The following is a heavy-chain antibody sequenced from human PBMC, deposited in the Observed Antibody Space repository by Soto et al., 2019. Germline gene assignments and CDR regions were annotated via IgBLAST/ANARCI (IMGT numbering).Heavy chain of an antibody. J-gene: IGHJ4*02. CDR2: VFYTGFT. CDR1: GGSISGSYYY. D-gene: IGHD1-20*01. CDR3: DTYQKGYNWNYFDH. Sequence: SETLSLTCAVSGGSISGSYYYWAWLRQSPGKGTEWIGSVFYTGFTSYNPSLESRVSVSVDTSKSQLSLKLSAATAAETAVHYCDTYQKGYNWNYFDHWGQGALVTVS. V-gene: IGHV4-39*01.